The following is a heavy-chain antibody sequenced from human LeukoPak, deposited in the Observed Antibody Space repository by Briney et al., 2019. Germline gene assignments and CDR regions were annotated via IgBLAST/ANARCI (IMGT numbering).Heavy chain of an antibody. CDR1: GGSISSGGYS. CDR3: ARVGWNYYFDY. D-gene: IGHD1-7*01. CDR2: IYHSGST. V-gene: IGHV4-30-2*01. J-gene: IGHJ4*02. Sequence: SETLSLTCAVSGGSISSGGYSWSWIRQPPGKGLEWIGYIYHSGSTYYNPSLKSRVTISVDRSKSQFSLKLSSVTAADTAVYYCARVGWNYYFDYWGQGTLVTVSS.